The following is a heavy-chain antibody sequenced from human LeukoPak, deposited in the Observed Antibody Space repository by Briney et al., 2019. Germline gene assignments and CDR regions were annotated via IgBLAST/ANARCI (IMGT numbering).Heavy chain of an antibody. CDR2: IGIRSLTP. CDR3: AAAEMATISY. Sequence: PGGSLRLSCAASGFTFSNYAMTWVRQAPGRGLEWVSAIGIRSLTPTYAQSVKGRFTISRDDSKNTLYLQMNSLRAEDTAVYYCAAAEMATISYWGQGTLVTVSS. V-gene: IGHV3-23*01. J-gene: IGHJ4*02. CDR1: GFTFSNYA. D-gene: IGHD5-24*01.